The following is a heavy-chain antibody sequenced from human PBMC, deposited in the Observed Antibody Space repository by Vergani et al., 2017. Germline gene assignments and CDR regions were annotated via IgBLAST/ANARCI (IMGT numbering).Heavy chain of an antibody. CDR3: ATLPLQTQQQVTS. CDR1: GFSFGSYG. CDR2: SRNKARSYTT. J-gene: IGHJ5*02. Sequence: VQLVESGGNVVQSGTSLRLSCAASGFSFGSYGMHWVRQSPGKGLEWVGRSRNKARSYTTEYSASVKGRFTISRDDSRNSLYLQMNSLKTEDTAVYYWATLPLQTQQQVTSWGQGTLVTVSS. V-gene: IGHV3-72*01. D-gene: IGHD6-13*01.